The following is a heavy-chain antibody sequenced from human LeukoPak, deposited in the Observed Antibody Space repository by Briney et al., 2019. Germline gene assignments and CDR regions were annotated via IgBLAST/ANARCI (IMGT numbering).Heavy chain of an antibody. Sequence: GGSLRLSCAASGFTFSSYGMNWVRQAPGKGLEWVSGISDSGVGTKHADSVKGRFTISRDNAKNSLYLQMNSLRAEDTAVYYCAELGITMIGGVWGKGTTVTISS. V-gene: IGHV3-21*01. CDR2: ISDSGVGT. D-gene: IGHD3-10*02. CDR3: AELGITMIGGV. J-gene: IGHJ6*04. CDR1: GFTFSSYG.